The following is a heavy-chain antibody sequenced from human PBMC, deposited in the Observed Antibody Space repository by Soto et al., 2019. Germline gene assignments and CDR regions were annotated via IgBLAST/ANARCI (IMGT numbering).Heavy chain of an antibody. J-gene: IGHJ4*02. CDR1: GGIFSSYP. CDR2: MNPNNGNA. V-gene: IGHV1-8*02. Sequence: ASGKVSCKASGGIFSSYPISWVRQAPGQGLEWMGWMNPNNGNAGFAQKFRGRINMTRNTSISTAYLELSSLRSDDSAVYFCARDSVVSSPLGGNFDYWGQGTLVTVSS. D-gene: IGHD1-26*01. CDR3: ARDSVVSSPLGGNFDY.